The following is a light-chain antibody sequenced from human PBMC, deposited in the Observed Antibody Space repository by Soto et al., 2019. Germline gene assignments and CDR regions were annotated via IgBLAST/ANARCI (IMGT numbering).Light chain of an antibody. CDR3: QHRSNWPPVIT. V-gene: IGKV3-11*01. J-gene: IGKJ5*01. CDR1: QSFSSY. Sequence: EIVLTQSPATLSLSPGERATLSCRASQSFSSYLAWYQQKPGQAPSLLIYDASKRATGIPARFSGRGSGTDFTLTLSSLEPEDFAVSYCQHRSNWPPVITFGQGTRLEIK. CDR2: DAS.